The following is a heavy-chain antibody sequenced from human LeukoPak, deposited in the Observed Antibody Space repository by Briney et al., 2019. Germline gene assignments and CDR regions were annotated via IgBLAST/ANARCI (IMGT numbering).Heavy chain of an antibody. V-gene: IGHV4-61*02. CDR3: ARSLIVVVPAAIAHPRLFDY. CDR2: IYTSGST. CDR1: GGSISSGSYY. D-gene: IGHD2-2*01. J-gene: IGHJ4*02. Sequence: PSETLSLTCTVSGGSISSGSYYWSWIRQPAGKGLEWIGRIYTSGSTNYNPSLKSRVTISVDTSKNQFSLKLSSVTAADTAVYYCARSLIVVVPAAIAHPRLFDYWGQGTLVTVSS.